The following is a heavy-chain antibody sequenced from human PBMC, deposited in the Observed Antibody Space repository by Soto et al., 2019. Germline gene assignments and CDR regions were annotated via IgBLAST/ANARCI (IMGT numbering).Heavy chain of an antibody. J-gene: IGHJ5*02. V-gene: IGHV3-30-3*01. CDR1: GFTFSSYA. Sequence: GGSLRLSCAASGFTFSSYAMHWVRQAPGKGLEWVAVISYDGSNKYYADSVKGRFTISRDNSKNTLYLQMNSLRAEDTAVYYCARDRPSSGYYQDDNWFDPWGQGT. D-gene: IGHD3-22*01. CDR3: ARDRPSSGYYQDDNWFDP. CDR2: ISYDGSNK.